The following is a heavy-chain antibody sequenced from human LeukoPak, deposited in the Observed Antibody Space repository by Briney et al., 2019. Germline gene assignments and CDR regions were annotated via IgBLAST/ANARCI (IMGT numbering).Heavy chain of an antibody. J-gene: IGHJ4*02. CDR1: GFTFSSYS. V-gene: IGHV3-21*01. D-gene: IGHD3-9*01. CDR2: ISSSSSYI. CDR3: ARGFPIRYFDWLPFDY. Sequence: PGGSLRLSCAASGFTFSSYSMNWVRQAPGKGLEWVSSISSSSSYIYYADSVKGRFTISRDNAKNSLYLQMNSLRAEDTAVYYCARGFPIRYFDWLPFDYWGQGTPVTVSS.